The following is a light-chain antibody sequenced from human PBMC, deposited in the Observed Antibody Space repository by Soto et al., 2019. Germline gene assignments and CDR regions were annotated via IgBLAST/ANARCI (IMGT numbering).Light chain of an antibody. CDR1: SSNIGAGYD. J-gene: IGLJ1*01. Sequence: QLVLTQPPSVSGAPGQRVTISCTGSSSNIGAGYDVHWYQQLPGTAPKLLIYGNSNRPSGVPDRFSGSKSGTSASLAITGLQAEDEDDDYCQSYDSSLSGSDVFGTGTKLTVL. CDR2: GNS. CDR3: QSYDSSLSGSDV. V-gene: IGLV1-40*01.